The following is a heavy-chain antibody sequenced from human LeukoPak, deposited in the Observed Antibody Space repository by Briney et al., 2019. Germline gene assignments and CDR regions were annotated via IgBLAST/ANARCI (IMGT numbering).Heavy chain of an antibody. CDR2: IWYDGSNK. J-gene: IGHJ6*03. CDR3: AKSWGSTRPYYNYMDV. Sequence: PGGSLRLSCAASGFTFSSYGMHWVRQAPGKGLEWVAVIWYDGSNKYYADSVKGRFSISRDNSKITLSLQMYGLRPEDTAVYYCAKSWGSTRPYYNYMDVWGKGTTVTVSS. D-gene: IGHD1-26*01. V-gene: IGHV3-33*06. CDR1: GFTFSSYG.